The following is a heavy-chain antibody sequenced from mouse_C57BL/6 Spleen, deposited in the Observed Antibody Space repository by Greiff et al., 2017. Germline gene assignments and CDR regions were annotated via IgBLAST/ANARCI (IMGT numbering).Heavy chain of an antibody. V-gene: IGHV10-1*01. CDR3: VRRYYGNYYAMDY. D-gene: IGHD2-1*01. CDR1: GFSFNTYA. J-gene: IGHJ4*01. Sequence: EVKLVESGGGLVQPKGSLKLSCAASGFSFNTYAMNWVRQAPGKGLEWVARIRSKSNNYATYYADSVKDRFTISRDDSESMLYLQMNNLKTEDTAMYYCVRRYYGNYYAMDYWGQGTSVTVSS. CDR2: IRSKSNNYAT.